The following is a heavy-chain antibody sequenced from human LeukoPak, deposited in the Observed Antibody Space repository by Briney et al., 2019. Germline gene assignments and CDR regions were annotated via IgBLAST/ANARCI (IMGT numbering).Heavy chain of an antibody. CDR1: GYSISSGYY. CDR2: IYHSGST. V-gene: IGHV4-38-2*02. CDR3: ARSPLGWNDVPLPEYNWFDP. D-gene: IGHD1-1*01. J-gene: IGHJ5*02. Sequence: SETLSPTCTVSGYSISSGYYWGWIRQPPGKGLEWIGSIYHSGSTYYNPSLKSRVTISVDTSKNQFSLKLSSVTAADTAVYYCARSPLGWNDVPLPEYNWFDPWGQGTLVTVSS.